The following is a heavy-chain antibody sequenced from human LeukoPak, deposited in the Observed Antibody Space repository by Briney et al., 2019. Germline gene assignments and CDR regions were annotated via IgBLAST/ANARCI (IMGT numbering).Heavy chain of an antibody. D-gene: IGHD5-18*01. CDR3: ARLHTPGPDTPKFFDY. CDR1: GGSISSYY. CDR2: IYYSGST. Sequence: PSETLSLTCTVSGGSISSYYWSWIRQPPGKGLEWIGYIYYSGSTNYNPSLKSRVTISVDTSKNQFSLKLSSVTAADTAVYYCARLHTPGPDTPKFFDYWGQGTLVTVSS. J-gene: IGHJ4*02. V-gene: IGHV4-59*01.